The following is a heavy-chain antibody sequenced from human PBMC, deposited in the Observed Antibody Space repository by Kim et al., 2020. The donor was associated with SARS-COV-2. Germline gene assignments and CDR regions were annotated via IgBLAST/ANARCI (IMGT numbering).Heavy chain of an antibody. Sequence: ASVKVSCKASGYTFTGYYMHWVRQAPGQGLEWMGRINPNSGGTNYAQKFQGRVTMTRDTSISTAYMELSRLRSDDTAVYYCARGYYGSGSYSSAPYYYYGMDVWGQGTTVTVSS. CDR1: GYTFTGYY. CDR3: ARGYYGSGSYSSAPYYYYGMDV. CDR2: INPNSGGT. J-gene: IGHJ6*02. D-gene: IGHD3-10*01. V-gene: IGHV1-2*06.